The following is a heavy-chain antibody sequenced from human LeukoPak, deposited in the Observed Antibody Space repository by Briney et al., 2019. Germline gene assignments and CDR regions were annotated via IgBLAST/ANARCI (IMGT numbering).Heavy chain of an antibody. CDR1: GFTFTSYT. V-gene: IGHV3-23*01. CDR3: ARRGLKEFDY. D-gene: IGHD3-10*01. CDR2: MSDSGAYT. J-gene: IGHJ4*02. Sequence: PGGSLRLSCATSGFTFTSYTMSWVRQSPGKGLDWVSSMSDSGAYTSYTDSVKGRFTVSRDNSKDTLYLQMTSLRAEDTAVYYCARRGLKEFDYWGQGTLVTVSS.